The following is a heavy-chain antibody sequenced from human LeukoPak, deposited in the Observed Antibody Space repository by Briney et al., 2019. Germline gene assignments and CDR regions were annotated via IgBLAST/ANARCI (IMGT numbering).Heavy chain of an antibody. Sequence: GGSLRLSCAASGFTFSSYAMSWVRQAPGKGLEWVSAISGSGGSTYYADSVKGRFTISRDNSKNTLYLQMNSLRAEDTAVYYCAKMAMVRGVQTGGTIDYWSQGTLVTVSS. V-gene: IGHV3-23*01. D-gene: IGHD3-10*01. CDR1: GFTFSSYA. CDR3: AKMAMVRGVQTGGTIDY. CDR2: ISGSGGST. J-gene: IGHJ4*02.